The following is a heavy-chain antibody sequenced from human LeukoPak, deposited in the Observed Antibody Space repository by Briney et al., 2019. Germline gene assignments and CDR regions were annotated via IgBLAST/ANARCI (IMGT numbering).Heavy chain of an antibody. CDR3: ARAIVVPAAPPCYFDY. J-gene: IGHJ4*02. CDR2: INHSGST. Sequence: SETLSLTCGVYGGSFSGYYWSWIRQPPGKGLEWIGDINHSGSTNYNPSLKSRVTISVDTSKNQFSLKLSSVTAADTAVYYCARAIVVPAAPPCYFDYWGQGTLVTVSS. V-gene: IGHV4-34*01. CDR1: GGSFSGYY. D-gene: IGHD2-2*01.